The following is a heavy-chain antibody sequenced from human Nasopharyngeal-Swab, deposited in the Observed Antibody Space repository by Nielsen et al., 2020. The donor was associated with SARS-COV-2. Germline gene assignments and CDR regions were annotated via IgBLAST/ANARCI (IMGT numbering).Heavy chain of an antibody. Sequence: SETLSLTCAVYGGSFSGHQWSWVRQPPGKGLEWIGEVSHGGGTNYNPSLKSRVTISVATSKNQFSLKLSSVTAADTAVYYCARDRATYYDFWSGYYHYGMDVWGQGTTVTVSS. V-gene: IGHV4-34*01. D-gene: IGHD3-3*01. CDR2: VSHGGGT. J-gene: IGHJ6*02. CDR3: ARDRATYYDFWSGYYHYGMDV. CDR1: GGSFSGHQ.